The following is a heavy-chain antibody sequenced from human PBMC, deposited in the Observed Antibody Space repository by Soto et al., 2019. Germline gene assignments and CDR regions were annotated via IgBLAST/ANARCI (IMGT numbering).Heavy chain of an antibody. D-gene: IGHD3-10*01. CDR1: GFTFSSYA. Sequence: EVQLLESGGGLVQPGGSLRLSCAASGFTFSSYAMSWVRQAPGKGLEWASAISGSGGSTYYADSVKGRFTISRDNSKNTLYLQMNSLRAEDTAVYYCATSPFGESVYFQHWGQGTLVTVSS. CDR3: ATSPFGESVYFQH. CDR2: ISGSGGST. J-gene: IGHJ1*01. V-gene: IGHV3-23*01.